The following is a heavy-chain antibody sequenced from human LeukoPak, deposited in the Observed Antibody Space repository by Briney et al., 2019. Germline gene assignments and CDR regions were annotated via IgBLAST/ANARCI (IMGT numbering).Heavy chain of an antibody. CDR2: TYYSGTT. V-gene: IGHV4-59*01. CDR3: ARGKIAVAGFDP. J-gene: IGHJ5*02. Sequence: PSETLSLTCTVSGGSIIGFYWSWIRQPPGKGLEWIGYTYYSGTTNYNPSLKSRVTISVDTSKNQFSLKLSSVTAADTAVYYCARGKIAVAGFDPWGQGTLVTVSS. D-gene: IGHD6-19*01. CDR1: GGSIIGFY.